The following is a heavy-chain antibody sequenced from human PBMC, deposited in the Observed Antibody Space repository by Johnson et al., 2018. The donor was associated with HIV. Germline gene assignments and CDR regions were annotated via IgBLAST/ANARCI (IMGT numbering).Heavy chain of an antibody. CDR3: TSGGGAYCGIDCLRTFDV. V-gene: IGHV3-66*01. CDR2: IYSDGTT. J-gene: IGHJ3*01. D-gene: IGHD2-21*02. Sequence: GKGLEHVSVIYSDGTTYYADFVKGRFTISRDSSKDTLYLQMNSLRAEATAVYYCTSGGGAYCGIDCLRTFDVWGQGTVLTVS.